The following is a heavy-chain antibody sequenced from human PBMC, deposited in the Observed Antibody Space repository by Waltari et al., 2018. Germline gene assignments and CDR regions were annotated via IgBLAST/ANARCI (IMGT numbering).Heavy chain of an antibody. CDR2: IYHSGSP. D-gene: IGHD3-3*01. CDR1: GYSISSGYY. V-gene: IGHV4-38-2*01. Sequence: QVQLQESGPGLVKPSETLSLTCAVSGYSISSGYYWGWIRQPPGKGLEWIGSIYHSGSPYYTPSLNSRVTISVDTSKNQFSLKLSSVTAADTAVYYCARSLEWLLWSDYWGQGTLVTVSS. CDR3: ARSLEWLLWSDY. J-gene: IGHJ4*02.